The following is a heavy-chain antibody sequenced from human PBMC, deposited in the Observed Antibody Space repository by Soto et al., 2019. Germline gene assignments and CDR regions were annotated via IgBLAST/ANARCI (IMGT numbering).Heavy chain of an antibody. CDR3: SIVSWSAETFDV. V-gene: IGHV1-69*02. CDR1: GGTFSTYT. J-gene: IGHJ3*01. CDR2: IIPMLTVT. D-gene: IGHD2-2*01. Sequence: QVHLVQSGAEVKKPGSSVKVSCKAAGGTFSTYTLIWVRQAPGQGLEWMGRIIPMLTVTNSAQKFQGRVTLTADKSTNTAFMELTSLRSDDTAVYYCSIVSWSAETFDVWGQGKMVTVSS.